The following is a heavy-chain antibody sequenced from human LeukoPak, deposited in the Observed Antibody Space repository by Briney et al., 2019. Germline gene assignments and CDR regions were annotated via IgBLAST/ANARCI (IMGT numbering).Heavy chain of an antibody. D-gene: IGHD1-26*01. CDR3: AREGARSSDTSGSYPLDY. V-gene: IGHV1-18*01. CDR2: ISAYNGNT. CDR1: GYTFTSYG. Sequence: GASVKVSCKASGYTFTSYGISWVRQAPGQGLEWMGWISAYNGNTNYAQKFQGRVTITKNSSISTAYMELSSLTSEDTAVYYCAREGARSSDTSGSYPLDYWGQGTLVTVSS. J-gene: IGHJ4*02.